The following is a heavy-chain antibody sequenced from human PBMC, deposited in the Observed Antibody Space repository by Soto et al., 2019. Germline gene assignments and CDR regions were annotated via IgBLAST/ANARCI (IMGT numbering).Heavy chain of an antibody. D-gene: IGHD3-22*01. CDR3: ARGPAWLFSYYYGMDV. J-gene: IGHJ6*02. Sequence: SVKVSCKASGGTFSSYAISWVRQAPGQGLEWMGGIIPIFGTANYAQKFQGRVTITADESTSTAYMELSSLRSEDTAVYYCARGPAWLFSYYYGMDVWGQGTTVTVSS. CDR2: IIPIFGTA. V-gene: IGHV1-69*13. CDR1: GGTFSSYA.